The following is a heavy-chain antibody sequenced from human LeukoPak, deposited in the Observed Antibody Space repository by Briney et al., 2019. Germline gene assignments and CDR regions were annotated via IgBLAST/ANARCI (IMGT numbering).Heavy chain of an antibody. CDR3: ASIRGNIGYFDY. CDR1: GGTFSSYA. V-gene: IGHV1-69*13. CDR2: IIPIFGTA. D-gene: IGHD3-10*01. J-gene: IGHJ4*02. Sequence: SVKVSCKASGGTFSSYAISWVRQAPGQGLEWMGGIIPIFGTANYAQKFQGRVTITADESTSTAYMELSSLRSEDTAVYYCASIRGNIGYFDYWGQGTLVTVSS.